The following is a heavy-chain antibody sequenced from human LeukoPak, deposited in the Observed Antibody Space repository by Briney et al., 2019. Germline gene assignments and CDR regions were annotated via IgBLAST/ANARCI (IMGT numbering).Heavy chain of an antibody. CDR2: IYPGDSDT. V-gene: IGHV5-51*01. CDR3: ARQRRYYYDSSGYPFDY. CDR1: GYSFTSYW. D-gene: IGHD3-22*01. Sequence: GESLQISCKGSGYSFTSYWIGWVRQMPGKGLEWMGIIYPGDSDTRYSPSFQGQVTISADKSISTAYLQWSSLKASDTAMYYCARQRRYYYDSSGYPFDYWGQGTLVTVSS. J-gene: IGHJ4*02.